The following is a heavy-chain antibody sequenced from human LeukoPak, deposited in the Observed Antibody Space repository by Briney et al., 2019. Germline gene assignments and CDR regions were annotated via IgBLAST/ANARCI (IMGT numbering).Heavy chain of an antibody. D-gene: IGHD3-3*01. J-gene: IGHJ4*02. V-gene: IGHV3-23*01. CDR1: GFTFSSYA. Sequence: GGSLRLSCVASGFTFSSYAMSWVRQAPGKGLEWVSAISGSGGSTYYADSVKGRFTISRDNAKNSLYLQMNSLRAEDTAVYYCGRVYYDFWSGYTEYYFDYWGQGTLVTVSS. CDR2: ISGSGGST. CDR3: GRVYYDFWSGYTEYYFDY.